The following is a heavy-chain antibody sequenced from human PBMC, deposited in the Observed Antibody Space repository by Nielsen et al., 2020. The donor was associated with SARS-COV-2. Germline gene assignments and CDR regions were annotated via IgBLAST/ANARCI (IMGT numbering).Heavy chain of an antibody. D-gene: IGHD3-10*01. CDR3: AKVMVRGVLDY. Sequence: GESLKISCAASGFTFSSYGMHWVRQAPGKGLEWVAVISYDGSNKYYADSVKGRFTISRDNSKNTLYLQMNSLRAEDTAVYYCAKVMVRGVLDYWGQGTLVTVSS. CDR2: ISYDGSNK. CDR1: GFTFSSYG. J-gene: IGHJ4*02. V-gene: IGHV3-30*18.